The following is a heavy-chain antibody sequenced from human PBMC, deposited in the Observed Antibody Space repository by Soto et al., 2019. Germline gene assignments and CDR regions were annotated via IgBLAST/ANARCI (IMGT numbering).Heavy chain of an antibody. CDR2: ISSTTNYI. CDR3: ARESEDLTSNFDY. CDR1: IFTFTSYS. V-gene: IGHV3-21*06. Sequence: AWWSLRLSCSASIFTFTSYSMTLVRQAPGKGLEWVSSISSTTNYIYYGDSMKGRFTISRDNAKNSLYLEMNSLRAEDTAVYYCARESEDLTSNFDYWGQGTLVTVSS. J-gene: IGHJ4*02.